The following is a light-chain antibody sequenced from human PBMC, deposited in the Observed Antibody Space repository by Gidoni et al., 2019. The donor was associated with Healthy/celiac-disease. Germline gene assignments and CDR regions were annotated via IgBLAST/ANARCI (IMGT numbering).Light chain of an antibody. CDR2: RNN. CDR1: SSNIGSNY. Sequence: QSVLTQPPSASGTPGQRVTISCSGSSSNIGSNYVYWSQQPPGTAPKLLIYRNNQRPSGVPDLFSGSKSGTSASLAISGLRSEDEADYYCAAWDDSLSAWVFGGGTKLTVL. V-gene: IGLV1-47*01. CDR3: AAWDDSLSAWV. J-gene: IGLJ3*02.